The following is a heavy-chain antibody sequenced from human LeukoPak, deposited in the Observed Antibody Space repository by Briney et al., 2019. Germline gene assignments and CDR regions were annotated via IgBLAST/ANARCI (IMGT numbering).Heavy chain of an antibody. V-gene: IGHV3-48*03. CDR2: ISSSGSTI. J-gene: IGHJ4*02. D-gene: IGHD6-19*01. CDR1: GFTFSSYE. Sequence: GGSLRRSCAASGFTFSSYEMNWVRQAPGKGLEWVSYISSSGSTIYYADSVKGRFTISRDNAKNSLYLQMNSLRAEDTAVYYCARDQAVAGTFDYWGQGTLVTVSS. CDR3: ARDQAVAGTFDY.